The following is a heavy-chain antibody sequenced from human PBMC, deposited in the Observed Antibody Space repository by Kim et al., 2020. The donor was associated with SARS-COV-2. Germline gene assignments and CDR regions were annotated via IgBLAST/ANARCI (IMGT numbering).Heavy chain of an antibody. V-gene: IGHV4-34*01. Sequence: SETLSLTCAVYGGSFSDYYWSWIRQPPGKGLEWIGEINHSGSTNYNPSLKSRVTISVDTSKNQFSLKLSPVTAADTAVYYCARESLTGTTSDYWGQGALVTVSS. CDR1: GGSFSDYY. CDR3: ARESLTGTTSDY. CDR2: INHSGST. D-gene: IGHD1-20*01. J-gene: IGHJ4*02.